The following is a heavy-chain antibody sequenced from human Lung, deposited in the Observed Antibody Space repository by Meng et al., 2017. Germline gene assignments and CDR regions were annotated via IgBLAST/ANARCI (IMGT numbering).Heavy chain of an antibody. Sequence: EVQLVESGGGLVQPGWSLRLSCAASGFTFRSYWMHWVRQAPGKGLVWVSRIRGDGGSIVYADSVKGRFTISRDNAKNTLFLQMNSLRAEDTAVYYCARESGYFEYWGQGILVTVS. CDR3: ARESGYFEY. V-gene: IGHV3-74*03. CDR2: IRGDGGSI. J-gene: IGHJ4*02. CDR1: GFTFRSYW.